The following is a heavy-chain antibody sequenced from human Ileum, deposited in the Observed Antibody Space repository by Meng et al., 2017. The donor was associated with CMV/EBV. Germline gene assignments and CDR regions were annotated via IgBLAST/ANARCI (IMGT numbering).Heavy chain of an antibody. V-gene: IGHV3-7*01. J-gene: IGHJ4*02. CDR1: GFTFNYYW. Sequence: GGSLRLSCAASGFTFNYYWMTWVRQPPGKGLEWVGNIRQDGNEKKYVDSVKGRFTISRDNAKNSLFLQMNSLRVEDTAVYYCARTTSTTCYDYWGQGTLVTVSS. CDR3: ARTTSTTCYDY. CDR2: IRQDGNEK. D-gene: IGHD2-2*01.